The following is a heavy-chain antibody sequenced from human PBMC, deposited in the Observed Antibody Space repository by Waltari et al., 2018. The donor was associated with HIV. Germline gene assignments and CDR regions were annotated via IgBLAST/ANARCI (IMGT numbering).Heavy chain of an antibody. CDR3: AKITVKSVNSETAHFDY. CDR1: GCTFSSDD. J-gene: IGHJ4*02. Sequence: EVQLLESGGGLVQPGGCWRLSCAASGCTFSSDDMGWVRQESVEGRECHSTISGSSLSTRDADCAKSRFTISRDNSKKTLDLQMSSLRAEDTTVYYFAKITVKSVNSETAHFDYWGQGTLATVSS. V-gene: IGHV3-23*01. D-gene: IGHD1-20*01. CDR2: ISGSSLST.